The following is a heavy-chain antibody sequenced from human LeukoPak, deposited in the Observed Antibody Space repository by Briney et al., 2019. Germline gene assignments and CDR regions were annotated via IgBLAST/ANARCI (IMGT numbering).Heavy chain of an antibody. Sequence: GGSLRLSCAASGFTFSSYAMHWVRQAPGKGLEWVAFIRYDGSNKYYADSVKGRFTISRDNSKNTLYLQMNSLRAEDTAVYYCAKGLLWFGELLDNFDYWGQGTLVTVSS. D-gene: IGHD3-10*01. J-gene: IGHJ4*02. V-gene: IGHV3-30*02. CDR3: AKGLLWFGELLDNFDY. CDR2: IRYDGSNK. CDR1: GFTFSSYA.